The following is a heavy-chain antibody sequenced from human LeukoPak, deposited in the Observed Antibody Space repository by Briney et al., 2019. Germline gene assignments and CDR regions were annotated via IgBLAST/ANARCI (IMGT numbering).Heavy chain of an antibody. CDR1: GGSISSHY. CDR2: IYYSGST. J-gene: IGHJ4*02. Sequence: SETLSLTCTVSGGSISSHYWSWIRQPPGKGLEWIGYIYYSGSTNYNPSLKSRVTISVDTSKNQFSLKLSSVTAADTAVYYCARRGLWVLDYWGQGTLVSVSS. D-gene: IGHD4/OR15-4a*01. CDR3: ARRGLWVLDY. V-gene: IGHV4-59*11.